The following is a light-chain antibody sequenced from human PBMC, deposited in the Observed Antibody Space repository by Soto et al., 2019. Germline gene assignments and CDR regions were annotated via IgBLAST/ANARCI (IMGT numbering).Light chain of an antibody. Sequence: EIVMTQSPATLSVSPGERATLSGRASQSVSTNLAWYQQKPGQVPRLLIYGASTRATGIPARFSGSGSGTEFTLTISSLQSEAFAVYYCQHYNNWPPWTFGQGTKVEIK. J-gene: IGKJ1*01. CDR1: QSVSTN. CDR2: GAS. V-gene: IGKV3-15*01. CDR3: QHYNNWPPWT.